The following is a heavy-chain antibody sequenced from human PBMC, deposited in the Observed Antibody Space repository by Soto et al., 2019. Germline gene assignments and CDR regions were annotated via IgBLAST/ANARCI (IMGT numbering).Heavy chain of an antibody. J-gene: IGHJ3*02. Sequence: ASVKVSCKASGYTFTSYAMHWVRQAPGQGLEWMGWINPDDGETNYAQKFQGRVTMTEDTSTDTAYMELSSLRSEDTAVYYCARDMSSSSWVPRVFDIWGQGTMVTVSS. CDR1: GYTFTSYA. D-gene: IGHD6-13*01. CDR3: ARDMSSSSWVPRVFDI. CDR2: INPDDGET. V-gene: IGHV1-3*01.